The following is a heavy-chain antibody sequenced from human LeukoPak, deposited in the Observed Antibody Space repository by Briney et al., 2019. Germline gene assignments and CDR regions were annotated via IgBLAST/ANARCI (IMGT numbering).Heavy chain of an antibody. CDR1: GGSISSYY. J-gene: IGHJ6*03. D-gene: IGHD3-22*01. CDR3: ARMYYYDSSGYYYGHYYYYIDV. V-gene: IGHV4-4*07. Sequence: PSETLSLTCTVSGGSISSYYWSWLRQPAGKGLEWIGRIYTSGSTNYNPSLKGRVTISVDTSKNQFCLKLGSVTAADTAVYYCARMYYYDSSGYYYGHYYYYIDVWGKGTTVTVSS. CDR2: IYTSGST.